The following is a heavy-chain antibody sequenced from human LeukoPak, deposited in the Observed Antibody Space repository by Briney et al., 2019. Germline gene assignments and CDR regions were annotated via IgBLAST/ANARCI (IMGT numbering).Heavy chain of an antibody. CDR3: ASGSDYDSSGSHAFDI. Sequence: GGSLRLSCSTSGFTFSNHFMHWVRQAPGKGLEYVSSIGPNGASTLYADSVKGRFTISRDNSKNTLYLQMNSLRAEDTAVYYCASGSDYDSSGSHAFDIWGQGTMVTVSS. D-gene: IGHD3-22*01. J-gene: IGHJ3*02. CDR1: GFTFSNHF. V-gene: IGHV3-64*04. CDR2: IGPNGAST.